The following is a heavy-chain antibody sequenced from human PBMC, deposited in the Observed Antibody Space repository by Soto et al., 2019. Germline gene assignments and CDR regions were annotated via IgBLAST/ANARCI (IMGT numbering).Heavy chain of an antibody. D-gene: IGHD2-15*01. V-gene: IGHV4-31*03. CDR1: GGSILNVGHY. CDR2: IFFSGNT. J-gene: IGHJ4*01. CDR3: ERHKYGGMLDF. Sequence: SGTLSLPSTVLGGSILNVGHYWAWIGQPPGKGLVWIGKIFFSGNTHYNTALKSRLSFSVDRAKNQFSLNLTSWTAAATAIYYCERHKYGGMLDFWGQGTLVTVSS.